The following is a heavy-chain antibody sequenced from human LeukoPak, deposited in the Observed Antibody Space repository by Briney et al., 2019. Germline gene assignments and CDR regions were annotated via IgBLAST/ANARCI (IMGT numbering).Heavy chain of an antibody. CDR1: GFTLNNYW. CDR3: ARAGVTNQLGQTYWYFDL. J-gene: IGHJ2*01. Sequence: PWGSLRLSCTASGFTLNNYWMTWVRQAPGKGLECVAKIQKDGSEAYYVDSMKGRFTVSRDNAENSLYLQMTNLRAEDTAVYSCARAGVTNQLGQTYWYFDLWGRGTLVTVSS. CDR2: IQKDGSEA. D-gene: IGHD1/OR15-1a*01. V-gene: IGHV3-7*01.